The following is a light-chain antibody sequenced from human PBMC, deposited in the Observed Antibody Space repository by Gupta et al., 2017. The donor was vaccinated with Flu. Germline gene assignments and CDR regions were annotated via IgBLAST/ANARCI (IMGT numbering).Light chain of an antibody. Sequence: DIQMTQSPSSLSASVGDRVTITCLASQSISSYLNWYQQKPGKAPKLMIYAASSLQSGVPSGFSGSGSGTDFTLTISSLQPEDVATYYCQQSYSIPQTFGQGTKVEIK. V-gene: IGKV1-39*01. CDR3: QQSYSIPQT. CDR2: AAS. J-gene: IGKJ1*01. CDR1: QSISSY.